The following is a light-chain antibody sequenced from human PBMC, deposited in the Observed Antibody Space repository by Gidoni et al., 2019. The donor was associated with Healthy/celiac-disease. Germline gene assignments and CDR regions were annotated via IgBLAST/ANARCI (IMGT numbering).Light chain of an antibody. V-gene: IGKV3-20*01. CDR2: GAS. J-gene: IGKJ4*01. CDR1: QSVSSSY. Sequence: EIVLTQSPGTLSLSPGERATLSCRASQSVSSSYLAWYQQKPGQAPRLLIYGASSRATGIPDRFSGSGSGTDFTLTISRLEPGDFAVYYCQQYGSSPLTFXGXTKVEI. CDR3: QQYGSSPLT.